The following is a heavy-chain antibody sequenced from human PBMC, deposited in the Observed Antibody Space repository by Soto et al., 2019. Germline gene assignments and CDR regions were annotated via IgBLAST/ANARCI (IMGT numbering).Heavy chain of an antibody. J-gene: IGHJ4*02. V-gene: IGHV4-59*01. CDR1: GGSISSYY. D-gene: IGHD2-15*01. Sequence: QVQLQESGPGLVKPSETLSLTCTVSGGSISSYYWNWIRQPPGKGLEWIGYIYSSGSTNYNPSLKGRVTMSLDTSQNQVSLHVTSVTAADKAVYYCAATPRYWGQGRLVTVSS. CDR3: AATPRY. CDR2: IYSSGST.